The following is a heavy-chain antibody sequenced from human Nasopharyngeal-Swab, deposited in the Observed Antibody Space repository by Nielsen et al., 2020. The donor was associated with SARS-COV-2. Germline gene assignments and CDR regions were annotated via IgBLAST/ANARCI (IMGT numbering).Heavy chain of an antibody. D-gene: IGHD5-12*01. CDR3: ARDSAGGYDSRGAVDY. Sequence: LSLTCAASGFTFSSYAMHWVRQAPGKGLEWVAVISYDGSNKYYADSVKGRFTISRDNSKNTLYLQMNSLRAEDTAVYYCARDSAGGYDSRGAVDYWGQGTMVTVSS. V-gene: IGHV3-30-3*01. J-gene: IGHJ3*01. CDR1: GFTFSSYA. CDR2: ISYDGSNK.